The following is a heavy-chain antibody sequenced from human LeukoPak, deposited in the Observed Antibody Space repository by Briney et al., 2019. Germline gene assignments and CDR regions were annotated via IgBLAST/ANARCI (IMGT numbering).Heavy chain of an antibody. V-gene: IGHV4-30-2*01. CDR3: ARDNYYGSGSPGFDP. CDR2: IYHSGST. D-gene: IGHD3-10*01. J-gene: IGHJ5*02. Sequence: KSSQTLSLTCAVSGGSISSGGYSWSWIRQPPGKGLEWIGYIYHSGSTYYNLSLKSRVTISVDRSKNQFSLKLSSVTAADTAVYYCARDNYYGSGSPGFDPWGQGTLVTVSS. CDR1: GGSISSGGYS.